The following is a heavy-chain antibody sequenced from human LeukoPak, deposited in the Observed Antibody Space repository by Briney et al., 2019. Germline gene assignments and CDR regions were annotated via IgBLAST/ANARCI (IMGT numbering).Heavy chain of an antibody. CDR2: ISAYNGET. CDR3: ARDSGLKDCSGVSCYRAFDI. J-gene: IGHJ3*02. Sequence: ASVKVSCKASGYTFSNYGISWVRQAPGQGLEWMGWISAYNGETNYAQKLQGRLTTTTDTSTSTAYMELRSLRPDDTAVYFCARDSGLKDCSGVSCYRAFDIWGQGTMITVSS. CDR1: GYTFSNYG. V-gene: IGHV1-18*01. D-gene: IGHD2-15*01.